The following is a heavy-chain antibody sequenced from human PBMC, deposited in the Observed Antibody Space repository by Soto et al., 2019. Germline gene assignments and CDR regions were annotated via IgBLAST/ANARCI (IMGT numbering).Heavy chain of an antibody. CDR1: GFTFKNFA. Sequence: GGSLRLSCAASGFTFKNFAVSWVRQAPGKGMEWVSAIGGSGTSANYADSVKGRFTVSRDDAKSTLYLQMSSLRAEDTAVYYCASRDCWGLDPFDYWGQGTLVTVSS. J-gene: IGHJ4*02. D-gene: IGHD2-21*02. CDR3: ASRDCWGLDPFDY. V-gene: IGHV3-23*01. CDR2: IGGSGTSA.